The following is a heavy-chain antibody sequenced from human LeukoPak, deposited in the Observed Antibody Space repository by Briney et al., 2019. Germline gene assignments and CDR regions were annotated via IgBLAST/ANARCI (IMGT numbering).Heavy chain of an antibody. CDR1: RLTFSTSW. V-gene: IGHV3-7*01. Sequence: GGSLRLSCAASRLTFSTSWMTWVRQAPGKGLEWVANINQDGSEKYYVDSVKGRFTISRDNAKNSLYLQMNTLRGEDTAIYYCARADAAGAFDIWGQGTMVTVSS. J-gene: IGHJ3*02. CDR2: INQDGSEK. CDR3: ARADAAGAFDI. D-gene: IGHD2-2*01.